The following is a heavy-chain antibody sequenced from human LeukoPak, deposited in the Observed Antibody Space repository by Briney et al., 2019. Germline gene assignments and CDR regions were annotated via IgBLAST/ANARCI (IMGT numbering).Heavy chain of an antibody. V-gene: IGHV1-69*13. CDR2: IIPIFGTA. CDR1: GGTFNSYA. CDR3: ARVIAAAGEDY. J-gene: IGHJ4*02. Sequence: GASVKVSCKASGGTFNSYAIGWVRQAPGQGLEWMGGIIPIFGTANYAQKFQGRVTITADESTSTAYMELSSLRSEDTAVYYCARVIAAAGEDYWGQGTLVTVSS. D-gene: IGHD6-13*01.